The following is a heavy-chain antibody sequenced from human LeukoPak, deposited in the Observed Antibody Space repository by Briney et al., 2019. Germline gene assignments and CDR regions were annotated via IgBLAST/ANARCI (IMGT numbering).Heavy chain of an antibody. V-gene: IGHV3-74*03. D-gene: IGHD1-26*01. J-gene: IGHJ3*02. CDR3: AKDVGVTMNAFDI. CDR1: GFSFSITW. CDR2: ITSDGTGI. Sequence: GGSLRLSCEASGFSFSITWMHWVRQPPGQGLVWVARITSDGTGISYAESVKGRFTISRDNAKNSLYLQMNSLRAEDMALCYCAKDVGVTMNAFDIWGQGTMVTVSS.